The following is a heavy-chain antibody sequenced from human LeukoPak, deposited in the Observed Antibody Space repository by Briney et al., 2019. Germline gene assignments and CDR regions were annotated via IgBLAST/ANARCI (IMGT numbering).Heavy chain of an antibody. D-gene: IGHD3-10*01. J-gene: IGHJ5*02. CDR2: ISAYNGNT. Sequence: ASVKVSCKASGYTFTSYGISWVRQAPGQGLEWMGWISAYNGNTNYAQKLQGRVTMTTDTSTSTAYMELRSLRSDDTAVYYCARDLWGTMVRGVIITEPRNWFDPWGQGTLVTVSS. CDR1: GYTFTSYG. CDR3: ARDLWGTMVRGVIITEPRNWFDP. V-gene: IGHV1-18*01.